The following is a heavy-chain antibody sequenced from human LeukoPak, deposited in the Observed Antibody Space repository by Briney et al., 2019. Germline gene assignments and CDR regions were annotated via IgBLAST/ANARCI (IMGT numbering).Heavy chain of an antibody. J-gene: IGHJ4*02. D-gene: IGHD3-9*01. CDR1: GYTFTSYD. CDR2: MNPNSGNT. V-gene: IGHV1-8*03. CDR3: ARGLVDGDDILTGYYTPFDY. Sequence: AASVKVSCKASGYTFTSYDINWVRQATGQGLEWMGWMNPNSGNTGYAQKFQGRVTITRNTSISTAYMELSSLRSEDTAVYYCARGLVDGDDILTGYYTPFDYWGQGTLVTVSS.